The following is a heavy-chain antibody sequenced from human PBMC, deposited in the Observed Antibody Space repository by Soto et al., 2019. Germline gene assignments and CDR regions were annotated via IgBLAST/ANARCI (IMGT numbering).Heavy chain of an antibody. CDR2: ISNSGTYT. D-gene: IGHD3-10*01. V-gene: IGHV3-11*06. Sequence: PGGSLRLSCEASGFTFSDYYMNWVRQAPGKGLEWVSYISNSGTYTNYADSVKGRFTISRDYAKKSLYLQMNSLRVEDTAVYYCARDAGTGYYYGMDVWGQGTTVTVSS. J-gene: IGHJ6*02. CDR1: GFTFSDYY. CDR3: ARDAGTGYYYGMDV.